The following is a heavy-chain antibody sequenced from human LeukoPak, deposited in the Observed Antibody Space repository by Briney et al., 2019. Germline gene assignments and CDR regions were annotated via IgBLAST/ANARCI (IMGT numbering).Heavy chain of an antibody. CDR1: GGSISSGGYY. CDR3: ARESVAEQKNWFDP. Sequence: SQTLSLTCTVSGGSISSGGYYWSWIRQHPGKGLEWIGYIYYSGSTYYNPSLKSRVTKSVDTSKNQFSLKLSSVTAADTAVYYCARESVAEQKNWFDPWGQGTLVTVSS. V-gene: IGHV4-31*03. J-gene: IGHJ5*02. D-gene: IGHD6-19*01. CDR2: IYYSGST.